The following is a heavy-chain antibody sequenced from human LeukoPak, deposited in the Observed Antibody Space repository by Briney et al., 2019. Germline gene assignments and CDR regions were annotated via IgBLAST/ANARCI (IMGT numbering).Heavy chain of an antibody. Sequence: GGSLRHSCAASGFTFSSYGMNWVRQAPGKGLEWVSGIGNSGSTYYADSVKGRFAISRDNSKNTLYLQMNSLRAEDTAVYYCAKISDSRSSSDYWGQGALVTVSS. CDR1: GFTFSSYG. CDR2: IGNSGST. V-gene: IGHV3-23*01. J-gene: IGHJ4*02. D-gene: IGHD6-6*01. CDR3: AKISDSRSSSDY.